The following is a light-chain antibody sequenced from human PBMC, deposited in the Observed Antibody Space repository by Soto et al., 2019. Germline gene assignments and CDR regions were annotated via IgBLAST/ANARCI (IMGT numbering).Light chain of an antibody. J-gene: IGKJ2*01. Sequence: EIVLTQSPATLSLSPGGRATLSCRASQSVSSYLAWYQQKPGQAPRLLIYGASNRATGIPARFSGSGSGTDFTLTISSLEPEDFAGYYFHHRGKWPRTFGQGTELEIK. CDR2: GAS. V-gene: IGKV3-11*01. CDR1: QSVSSY. CDR3: HHRGKWPRT.